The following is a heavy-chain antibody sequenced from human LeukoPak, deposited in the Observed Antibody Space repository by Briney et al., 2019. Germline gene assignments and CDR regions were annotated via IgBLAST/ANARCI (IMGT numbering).Heavy chain of an antibody. Sequence: GGSLRLSCAASGFTFGTYAMSWVRQAPDKGLEWVSAISGSGGSTYYADPVKGRFTISRDNSKNTLYLQMNSLRAEDTAVYYCAKGRSRSSGYSATPFDYWGQGTLVTVSS. CDR1: GFTFGTYA. D-gene: IGHD5-12*01. V-gene: IGHV3-23*01. CDR2: ISGSGGST. J-gene: IGHJ4*02. CDR3: AKGRSRSSGYSATPFDY.